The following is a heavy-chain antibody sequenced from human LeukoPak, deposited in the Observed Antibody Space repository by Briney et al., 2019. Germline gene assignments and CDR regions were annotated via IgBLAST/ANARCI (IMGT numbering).Heavy chain of an antibody. Sequence: SVEVSCKASGDTFTTHAIIWVRQAPGQGLEWMGGIIPMFGTPNYAQRLQGRVTITADKSTKTAYMELRSLRYEDTAVYFCARAGIPGYCTNVTCSNWLDPWGQGTLVTVSS. V-gene: IGHV1-69*06. CDR2: IIPMFGTP. CDR3: ARAGIPGYCTNVTCSNWLDP. J-gene: IGHJ5*02. CDR1: GDTFTTHA. D-gene: IGHD2-8*01.